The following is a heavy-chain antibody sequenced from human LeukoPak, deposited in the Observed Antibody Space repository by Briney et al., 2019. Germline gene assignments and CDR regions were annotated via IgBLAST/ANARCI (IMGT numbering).Heavy chain of an antibody. CDR1: GGSISSYY. D-gene: IGHD3-3*01. CDR3: ARGGLTYYDFWSGYYPPYFDY. Sequence: SETLSLTCTVSGGSISSYYWSWIRQPPGKGLEWIGYIYYSGSTNYNPSLKSRVTISVDTSKNQFSLKLSSMTAADTAVYYCARGGLTYYDFWSGYYPPYFDYWGQGTLVTVSS. V-gene: IGHV4-59*01. CDR2: IYYSGST. J-gene: IGHJ4*02.